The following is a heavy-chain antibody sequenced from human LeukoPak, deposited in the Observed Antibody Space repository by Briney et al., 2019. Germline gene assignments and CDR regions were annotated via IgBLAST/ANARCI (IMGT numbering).Heavy chain of an antibody. CDR1: GFTFSTLA. D-gene: IGHD7-27*01. V-gene: IGHV3-23*01. CDR2: IGNTET. J-gene: IGHJ4*02. CDR3: AKDGQAFNSNWDYFDS. Sequence: GGSLRLSCVASGFTFSTLAMSWVRQAPGKGLEWVSSIGNTETYYADSVKGRFTISRDNSKNTIYLHLNNLRAEDTARYYCAKDGQAFNSNWDYFDSWGQGTLVTVSS.